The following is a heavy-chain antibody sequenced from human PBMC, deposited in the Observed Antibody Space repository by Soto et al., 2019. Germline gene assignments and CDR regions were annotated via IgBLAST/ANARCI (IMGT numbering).Heavy chain of an antibody. CDR3: ARAQGEYYYGSGSYYGFDY. V-gene: IGHV4-59*01. CDR2: IYYSGST. CDR1: GGSISSYY. Sequence: QVQLQESGPGLVKPSETLSLTCTVSGGSISSYYWSWIRQPPGKGLEWIGYIYYSGSTNYNPSLKSRVTISVDTSKNPFSLKLSSVTAADTAVYYCARAQGEYYYGSGSYYGFDYWGQGTLVTVSS. D-gene: IGHD3-10*01. J-gene: IGHJ4*02.